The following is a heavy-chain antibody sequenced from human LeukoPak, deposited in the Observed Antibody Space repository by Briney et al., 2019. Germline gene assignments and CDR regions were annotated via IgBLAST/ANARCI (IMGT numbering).Heavy chain of an antibody. Sequence: SETLSLTCAVYGGSFSGYYWSWIRQPPGKGLEWIGEINHSGSTNYNPSLKSRVTISVDTSKNQFSLKLSSVTAADTAVYYCARAYGSGSYYLHQSGLYFDYWGQGTLVTVSS. CDR2: INHSGST. J-gene: IGHJ4*02. D-gene: IGHD3-10*01. CDR3: ARAYGSGSYYLHQSGLYFDY. V-gene: IGHV4-34*01. CDR1: GGSFSGYY.